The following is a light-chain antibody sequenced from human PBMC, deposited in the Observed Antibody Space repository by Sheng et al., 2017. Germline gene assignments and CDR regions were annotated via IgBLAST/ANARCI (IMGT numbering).Light chain of an antibody. CDR2: KDT. Sequence: SHELTQPPSVSVSPGQTARDSPALEMHWQTNIVIGIRRSQARPLSRWMYKDTERPSGIPERFSGSSSGTIVTLTISGVQAEDEADYFCQSADTTNSYWVFGGGTRLTVL. J-gene: IGLJ3*02. V-gene: IGLV3-25*03. CDR3: QSADTTNSYWV. CDR1: HWQTN.